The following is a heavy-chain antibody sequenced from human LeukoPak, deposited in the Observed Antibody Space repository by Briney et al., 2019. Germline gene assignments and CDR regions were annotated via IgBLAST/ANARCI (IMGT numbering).Heavy chain of an antibody. J-gene: IGHJ4*02. D-gene: IGHD1-26*01. Sequence: ASVKVSCKASGYTFTSYDINWVRQATGQGLEWMGWMNPNSGNTGYAQKFQGRVTITRNTSISTTYMELSSLRSEDTAVYYCARTPPRERVGAILPRVFDYWGQGTLVTVSS. CDR2: MNPNSGNT. CDR1: GYTFTSYD. V-gene: IGHV1-8*03. CDR3: ARTPPRERVGAILPRVFDY.